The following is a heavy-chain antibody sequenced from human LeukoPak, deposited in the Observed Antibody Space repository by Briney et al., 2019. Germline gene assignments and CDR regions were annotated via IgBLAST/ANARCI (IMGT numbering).Heavy chain of an antibody. D-gene: IGHD3-22*01. V-gene: IGHV4-34*01. Sequence: PSETLSLTCAVYGGSFSGYYWSWIRQPPGKGLEWIGEINHSGSTNYNPSLKSRVTISVDTSKNQFSLKLSSVTAADTAVYYCARDSVNYYDSSPYYFDYWGQGTLVTVSS. CDR1: GGSFSGYY. J-gene: IGHJ4*02. CDR3: ARDSVNYYDSSPYYFDY. CDR2: INHSGST.